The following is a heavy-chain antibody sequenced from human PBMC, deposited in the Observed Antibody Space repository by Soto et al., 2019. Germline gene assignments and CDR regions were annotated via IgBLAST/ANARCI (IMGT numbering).Heavy chain of an antibody. Sequence: HPGGSLRLSCAASGFTFSSYAMHWVRQAPGKGLEYVSAISSNGGSTYYADSVKGRFTISRDNSKNTLYLQMGSLRAEDMAVYYCARGPAPEIAYCGGDCYFPTAEYFQHWGQGTLVTVSS. J-gene: IGHJ1*01. CDR1: GFTFSSYA. V-gene: IGHV3-64*02. CDR2: ISSNGGST. CDR3: ARGPAPEIAYCGGDCYFPTAEYFQH. D-gene: IGHD2-21*02.